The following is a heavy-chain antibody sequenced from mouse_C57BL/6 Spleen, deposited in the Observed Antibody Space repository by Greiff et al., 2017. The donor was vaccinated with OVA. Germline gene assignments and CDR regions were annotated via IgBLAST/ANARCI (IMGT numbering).Heavy chain of an antibody. CDR2: IYPGSGST. Sequence: VQLQQPGPELVKPGASVKISCKASGYTFTDYCITWVKQRPGQGLEWIGEIYPGSGSTNYNEKFKGKATLTVDPSSSTAYMQLSSLTSEDSAVYYSAKYYDAGHYAMDYWGQGTSVTVSS. V-gene: IGHV1-84*01. J-gene: IGHJ4*01. CDR3: AKYYDAGHYAMDY. D-gene: IGHD2-4*01. CDR1: GYTFTDYC.